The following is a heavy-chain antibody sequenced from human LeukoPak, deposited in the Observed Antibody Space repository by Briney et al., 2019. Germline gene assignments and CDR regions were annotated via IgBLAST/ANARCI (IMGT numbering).Heavy chain of an antibody. J-gene: IGHJ4*02. CDR3: VRTSGGGYPMDDY. D-gene: IGHD1-26*01. CDR1: GGSINRSSYY. V-gene: IGHV4-39*01. CDR2: VYYSGSA. Sequence: PSETLSLTCTVSGGSINRSSYYWGWIRQPPGKGLEWIGSVYYSGSAYYNPSLKSRVTISVDTSRNQFSLELTSVTAADTAAYYCVRTSGGGYPMDDYWGQGTLVTVSS.